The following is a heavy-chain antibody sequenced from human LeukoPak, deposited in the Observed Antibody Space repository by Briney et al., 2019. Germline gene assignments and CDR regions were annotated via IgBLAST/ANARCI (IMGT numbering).Heavy chain of an antibody. CDR3: ARQLGYCSSTSCYADKVDY. V-gene: IGHV4-39*01. CDR2: IYYSGST. CDR1: GGSISSSSYY. J-gene: IGHJ4*02. Sequence: SETLSLTCTVSGGSISSSSYYWGWIRQHPVNGREWIGSIYYSGSTYYNPSLKSRVTISVDTSKNQFSLKLSSVTAADTAVYYCARQLGYCSSTSCYADKVDYWGQGALVTVSS. D-gene: IGHD2-2*01.